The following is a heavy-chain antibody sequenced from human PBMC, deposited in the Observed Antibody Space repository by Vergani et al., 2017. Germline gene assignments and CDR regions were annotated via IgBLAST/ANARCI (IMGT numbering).Heavy chain of an antibody. CDR2: INSDGSST. V-gene: IGHV3-74*01. D-gene: IGHD2-21*02. Sequence: EVQLVESGGGLVQPGGSLRLSCAASGFTFSSYWMHWVRQAPGKGLVWVSRINSDGSSTSYADSVKGRFTISRDNAKNTLYLQMNSLRAEDTAVYYCARDSSYCGGYCYYDYWGQGTLVTVSS. J-gene: IGHJ4*02. CDR3: ARDSSYCGGYCYYDY. CDR1: GFTFSSYW.